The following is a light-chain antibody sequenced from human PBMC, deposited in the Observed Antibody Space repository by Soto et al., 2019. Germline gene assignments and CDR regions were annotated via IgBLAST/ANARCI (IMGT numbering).Light chain of an antibody. V-gene: IGKV3-20*01. J-gene: IGKJ4*01. CDR1: QTVNSKY. Sequence: EIVLTQSPGTLSLSPGERATLSCRASQTVNSKYLAWYQQKPGQAPRLLIYGASSRATGIPDRFSGSGSETDFTVTISRLAPEDFAVYSCQQYGSSPLTFGGGTKVEIK. CDR3: QQYGSSPLT. CDR2: GAS.